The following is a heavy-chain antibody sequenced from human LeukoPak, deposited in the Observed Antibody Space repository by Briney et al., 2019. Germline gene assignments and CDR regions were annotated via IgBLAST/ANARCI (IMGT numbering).Heavy chain of an antibody. CDR1: GVTFNTYG. CDR2: ISGSGGAT. Sequence: GGSLRLSCAASGVTFNTYGMSWVRQAPGKGLEWVSGISGSGGATYYADSVKGRFTISRDDPHNTLYLQMNSLRAEDTAVYFCARGGVDYYGSGTYYLMYYFDYWGQGALVTVSS. D-gene: IGHD3-10*01. J-gene: IGHJ4*02. CDR3: ARGGVDYYGSGTYYLMYYFDY. V-gene: IGHV3-23*01.